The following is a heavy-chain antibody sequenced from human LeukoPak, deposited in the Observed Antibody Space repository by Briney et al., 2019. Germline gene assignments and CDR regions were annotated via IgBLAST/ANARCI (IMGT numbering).Heavy chain of an antibody. Sequence: SETLSLTCTVSGESINPYYWNWIRQSAGKGLEWIGHIYKSGTTNFNPSLTSRVTMSLDTSRNQFSLKLRSVTAADTAVYFCARSFLDYMDVWGKGTTLTVSS. CDR1: GESINPYY. V-gene: IGHV4-4*07. D-gene: IGHD2/OR15-2a*01. CDR3: ARSFLDYMDV. CDR2: IYKSGTT. J-gene: IGHJ6*03.